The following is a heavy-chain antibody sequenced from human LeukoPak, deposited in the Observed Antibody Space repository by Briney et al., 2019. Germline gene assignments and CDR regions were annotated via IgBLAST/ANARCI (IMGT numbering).Heavy chain of an antibody. D-gene: IGHD2-2*01. CDR3: AREGGRYCSSTSCYPMAFDY. CDR1: GFTFSSYG. CDR2: IWYDGSNK. Sequence: PGRSLRLSCAASGFTFSSYGMHWVRQAPGKGLEWVAVIWYDGSNKYYADSVKGRFTISRDNSENTLYLQMNSLRAEDTAVYYCAREGGRYCSSTSCYPMAFDYWGQGTLVTVSS. J-gene: IGHJ4*02. V-gene: IGHV3-33*01.